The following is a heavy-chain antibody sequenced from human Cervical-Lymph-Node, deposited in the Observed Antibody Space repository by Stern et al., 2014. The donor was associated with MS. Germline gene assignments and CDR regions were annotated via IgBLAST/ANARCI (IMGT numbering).Heavy chain of an antibody. CDR1: GASISTVGYY. CDR3: ARSDRLWGSFDY. D-gene: IGHD3-16*01. J-gene: IGHJ4*02. Sequence: VQLQESGPVLVKPSQTLSLTCTVSGASISTVGYYWSWIRQHPGKGLEWIAYISYIGSTYYNPSLKSRVSISADTSKNQFSLNLTSVTAADTALYYCARSDRLWGSFDYWGQGTLVAVSS. V-gene: IGHV4-31*03. CDR2: ISYIGST.